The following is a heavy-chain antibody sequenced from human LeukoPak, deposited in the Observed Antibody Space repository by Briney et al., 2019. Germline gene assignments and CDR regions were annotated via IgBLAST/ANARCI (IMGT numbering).Heavy chain of an antibody. CDR1: GDSMTRGGYY. D-gene: IGHD4-11*01. CDR3: ARAVDYRNYFDY. CDR2: IYHSGTT. V-gene: IGHV4-31*03. Sequence: PSQTLSLTCTVSGDSMTRGGYYWSWVRQHPGKGLEGIGFIYHSGTTFYNPSLEGRAAISVGTSQNQFSLKLTSVTAADTAVYYCARAVDYRNYFDYWGQGNLVTVSS. J-gene: IGHJ4*02.